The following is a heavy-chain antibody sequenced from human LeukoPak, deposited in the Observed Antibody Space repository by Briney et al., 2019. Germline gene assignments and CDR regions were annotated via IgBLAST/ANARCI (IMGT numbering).Heavy chain of an antibody. CDR1: GFIVSSND. V-gene: IGHV3-66*01. J-gene: IGHJ4*02. CDR3: AKKSFRSGYSYGTSFDY. Sequence: PGGSLRLSCAASGFIVSSNDMKWVRQAPGKGLEWVSVIYSGGSTYYADSVKGRFTISRDNSKNTLYLQMNSLRAEDTAVYYCAKKSFRSGYSYGTSFDYWGQGTLVTVSS. CDR2: IYSGGST. D-gene: IGHD5-18*01.